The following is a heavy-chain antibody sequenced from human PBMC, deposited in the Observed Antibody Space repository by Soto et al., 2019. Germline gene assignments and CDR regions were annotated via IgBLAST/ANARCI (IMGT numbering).Heavy chain of an antibody. V-gene: IGHV3-74*01. CDR3: TSGGYSYGWGY. Sequence: EVQLVESGGGLGQPGGSLRLSCVGSGFTFSSYWMHWVRQVPGKGPVWVSRINSDGSASSYADFVKGRFTVSRDNAKKTLYLEMNSLSAEDTAVYYCTSGGYSYGWGYWGQGTLVTVSS. J-gene: IGHJ4*02. CDR1: GFTFSSYW. CDR2: INSDGSAS. D-gene: IGHD5-18*01.